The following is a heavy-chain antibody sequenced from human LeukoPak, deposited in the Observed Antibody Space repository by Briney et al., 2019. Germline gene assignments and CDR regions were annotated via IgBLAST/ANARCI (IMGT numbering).Heavy chain of an antibody. V-gene: IGHV4-59*01. Sequence: PSETLSLTCTVSGGSITGYYWSWIRQPPGKGLEWIGYIHYSGSTNYNPSLKSRVSISVDTSKNQFSLKLSSVTAADTAVYYCARAGPRRDRYNVDYWGQGTLVTVSS. CDR2: IHYSGST. CDR1: GGSITGYY. J-gene: IGHJ4*02. CDR3: ARAGPRRDRYNVDY. D-gene: IGHD5-24*01.